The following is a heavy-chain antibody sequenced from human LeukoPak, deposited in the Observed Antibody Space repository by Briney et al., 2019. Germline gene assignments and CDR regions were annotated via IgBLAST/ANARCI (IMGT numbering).Heavy chain of an antibody. J-gene: IGHJ4*02. Sequence: PGGSLRLSCAASGFTFSSYSMNWVRQAPGKGLEWVSVIYSGGSTYYADSVKGRFTISRDNSKNTLYLQMNSLRAEDTAVYYCARAVIAAAGDWGQGTLVTVSS. CDR3: ARAVIAAAGD. V-gene: IGHV3-53*01. CDR2: IYSGGST. D-gene: IGHD6-13*01. CDR1: GFTFSSYS.